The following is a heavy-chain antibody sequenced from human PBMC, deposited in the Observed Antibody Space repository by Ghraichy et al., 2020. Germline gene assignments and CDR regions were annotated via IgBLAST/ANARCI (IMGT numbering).Heavy chain of an antibody. CDR3: AKDFNIEAAGRSFQY. CDR2: ISSSGDRT. J-gene: IGHJ1*01. CDR1: GFTFGRYA. V-gene: IGHV3-23*01. Sequence: LTCAASGFTFGRYAMTWVRQAPGKGLEWVSGISSSGDRTWYADSVKGRFTISRDNSKNTLSVQINSLRAEDTVVYYCAKDFNIEAAGRSFQYWGQGTLVTVSS. D-gene: IGHD6-13*01.